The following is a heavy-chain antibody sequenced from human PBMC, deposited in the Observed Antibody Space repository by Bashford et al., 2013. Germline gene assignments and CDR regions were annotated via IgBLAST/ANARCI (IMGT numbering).Heavy chain of an antibody. Sequence: WVRQAPGKGLEWLSYISSSGENIFYADSVKGRFTVSRDNAKNSLYVQMSSLRVDDTAVYFCARWSHKQQLGNFYYGMDVWGQGTAVTVSS. J-gene: IGHJ6*02. D-gene: IGHD6-13*01. CDR2: ISSSGENI. CDR3: ARWSHKQQLGNFYYGMDV. V-gene: IGHV3-11*01.